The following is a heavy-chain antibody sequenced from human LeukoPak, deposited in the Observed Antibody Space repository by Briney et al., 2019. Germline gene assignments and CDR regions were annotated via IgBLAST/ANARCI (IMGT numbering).Heavy chain of an antibody. V-gene: IGHV1-46*01. D-gene: IGHD1-26*01. CDR3: ARHSGSYYDC. J-gene: IGHJ4*02. CDR1: GYTFTGYY. CDR2: INPSGGST. Sequence: PLASVKVSCKASGYTFTGYYMHWVRQAPGQGLEWMGIINPSGGSTTYAQKFQGRVTMTRDMSTSTVYMELSSLRSEDTAVYYCARHSGSYYDCWGQGTLVTVSS.